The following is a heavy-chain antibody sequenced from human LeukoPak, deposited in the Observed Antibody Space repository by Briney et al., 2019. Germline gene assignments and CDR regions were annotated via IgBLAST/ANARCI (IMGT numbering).Heavy chain of an antibody. CDR3: ARDRAYNTFDY. Sequence: PGRSLRLSCAASGFTFSSSWMTSVRQAPGKGLEWVANIKEDGSQKNYVDSVKGRFTISRDNAKNSLYLQMNSLRVEDTAVYYCARDRAYNTFDYWGQGTLVTVSS. CDR1: GFTFSSSW. V-gene: IGHV3-7*01. CDR2: IKEDGSQK. J-gene: IGHJ4*02. D-gene: IGHD2-21*01.